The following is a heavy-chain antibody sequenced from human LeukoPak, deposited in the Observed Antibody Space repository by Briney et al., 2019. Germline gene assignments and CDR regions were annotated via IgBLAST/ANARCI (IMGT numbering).Heavy chain of an antibody. CDR3: ARAIAVAATSTVGIYSDS. Sequence: GGSLRLSCAASGFTFSSYAMSWVRQAPGKGLEWVSAISGSGGSTYYADSVKGRFTISRDNSKNTLYLQMNSLRAEDTAVYYCARAIAVAATSTVGIYSDSWGQGTLVTVSS. CDR1: GFTFSSYA. J-gene: IGHJ4*02. D-gene: IGHD6-19*01. V-gene: IGHV3-23*01. CDR2: ISGSGGST.